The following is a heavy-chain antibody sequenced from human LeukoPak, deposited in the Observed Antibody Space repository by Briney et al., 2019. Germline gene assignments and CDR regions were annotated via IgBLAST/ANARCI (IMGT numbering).Heavy chain of an antibody. CDR3: ARCDTSSWYGIDY. CDR2: IYSGGNT. Sequence: GGSLRLSCEASGYTFSRSWMHWVRQAPGKGLEWVSVIYSGGNTYYADSVKGRFTISRDNSRNTMALQMNSLRAEDTAVYYCARCDTSSWYGIDYWGQGTLVTVSS. CDR1: GYTFSRSW. J-gene: IGHJ4*02. V-gene: IGHV3-53*01. D-gene: IGHD6-13*01.